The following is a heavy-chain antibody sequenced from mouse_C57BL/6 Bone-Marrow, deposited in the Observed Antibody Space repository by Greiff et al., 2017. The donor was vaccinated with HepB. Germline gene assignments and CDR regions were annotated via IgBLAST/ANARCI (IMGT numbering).Heavy chain of an antibody. D-gene: IGHD1-1*01. J-gene: IGHJ2*01. CDR2: IYPRSGNT. CDR1: GYTFTSYG. V-gene: IGHV1-81*01. Sequence: QVQLQQSGAELARPGASVKLSCKASGYTFTSYGISWVKQRTGQGLEWIGEIYPRSGNTYYNEKFKDKATLTADKSSSTAYMQLSSLTYEDSAVYYCARSYYGSFYWGQGTTLTVSS. CDR3: ARSYYGSFY.